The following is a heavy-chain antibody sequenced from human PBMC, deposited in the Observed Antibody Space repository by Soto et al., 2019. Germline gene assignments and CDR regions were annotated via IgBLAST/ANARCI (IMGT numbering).Heavy chain of an antibody. CDR2: INPNSGGT. J-gene: IGHJ4*02. Sequence: ASVKVSCKASGDTFTGHYMHWVRQAPGQGLEWMGWINPNSGGTNYAQKFQGWVTMTRDTSISTAYMELSRLRSDDTAVYYCARTSRSERGSSGYPFDSWGQGTLVTVPQ. CDR1: GDTFTGHY. CDR3: ARTSRSERGSSGYPFDS. D-gene: IGHD5-12*01. V-gene: IGHV1-2*04.